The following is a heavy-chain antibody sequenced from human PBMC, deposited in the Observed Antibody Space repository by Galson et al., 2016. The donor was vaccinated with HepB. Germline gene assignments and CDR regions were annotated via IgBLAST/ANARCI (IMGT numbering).Heavy chain of an antibody. D-gene: IGHD2-21*01. Sequence: SLRLSCAVSGFTFSSYAMSWVRQAPGKGLEWVSAISGSGGSIYYADSVKGRFTISRDNSKNTLYLQMKSLRAEDTALYYCAKDGPFRFQFESWGQETLVTVSS. J-gene: IGHJ4*02. V-gene: IGHV3-23*01. CDR1: GFTFSSYA. CDR3: AKDGPFRFQFES. CDR2: ISGSGGSI.